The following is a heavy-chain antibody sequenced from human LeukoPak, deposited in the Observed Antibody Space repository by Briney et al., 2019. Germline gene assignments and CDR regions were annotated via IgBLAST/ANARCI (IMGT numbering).Heavy chain of an antibody. J-gene: IGHJ5*02. Sequence: ASVKVSCKASGYTFPSYDISWLRQAPGQGLEWMGWISTYNGNTNYAQKLQGRVTMTTDTITTTAYMELRSLRSDDTAVYYCARDHSGNWFDPWGQGTLVTVSS. CDR2: ISTYNGNT. CDR1: GYTFPSYD. CDR3: ARDHSGNWFDP. D-gene: IGHD1-26*01. V-gene: IGHV1-18*01.